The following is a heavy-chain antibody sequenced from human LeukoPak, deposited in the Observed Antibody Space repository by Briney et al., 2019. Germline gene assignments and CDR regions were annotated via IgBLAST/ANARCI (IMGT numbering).Heavy chain of an antibody. Sequence: PGGSLRLSCAASGFTFSDDWMIWVRQAPGKGLNWVANINQDGSEKYYVDSLKGRFTISRDNAKNSLYLQMNSLRAEDTAVYYCARDLLDMGGYWGQGTLVTVSS. D-gene: IGHD2-2*03. CDR2: INQDGSEK. J-gene: IGHJ4*02. CDR1: GFTFSDDW. V-gene: IGHV3-7*01. CDR3: ARDLLDMGGY.